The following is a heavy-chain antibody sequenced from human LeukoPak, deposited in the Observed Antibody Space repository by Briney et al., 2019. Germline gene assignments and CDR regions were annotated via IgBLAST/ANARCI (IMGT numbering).Heavy chain of an antibody. J-gene: IGHJ4*02. CDR1: GFTFGKYW. CDR2: ISSDSSTI. CDR3: AKNDFFDY. V-gene: IGHV3-48*01. D-gene: IGHD1-1*01. Sequence: GGSLRLSCVASGFTFGKYWMNWVRQAPGKGLEWVSYISSDSSTINYGDSVKGRFTISRDNAKNSLYLQMNSLRAGDTAVYYCAKNDFFDYWGQGTLVTVSS.